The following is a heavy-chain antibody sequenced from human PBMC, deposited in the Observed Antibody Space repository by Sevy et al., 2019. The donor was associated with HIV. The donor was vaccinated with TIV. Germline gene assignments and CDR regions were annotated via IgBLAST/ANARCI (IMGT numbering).Heavy chain of an antibody. CDR1: GFTFSTYG. CDR2: ISYYGIKK. D-gene: IGHD6-19*01. CDR3: VKDWGGASDWYLYFDQ. J-gene: IGHJ4*02. V-gene: IGHV3-30*18. Sequence: GGSLRLSCAASGFTFSTYGMHWVRQAPGKGLEWAAAISYYGIKKYYADSVKGRFTISRDNSKNTLYLEMNSLRPEDTVVYYCVKDWGGASDWYLYFDQWRQGALVTVSA.